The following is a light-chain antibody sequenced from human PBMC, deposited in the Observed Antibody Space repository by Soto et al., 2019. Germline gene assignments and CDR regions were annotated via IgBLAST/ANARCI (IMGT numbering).Light chain of an antibody. CDR3: QSYDSSLSGYV. V-gene: IGLV1-40*01. CDR1: SSNIGAGND. CDR2: ANS. Sequence: QSVLTQPPSVYGAPEQRVTISCTGSSSNIGAGNDVNWYQQLPGTAPKLLIYANSNRPSGVPDRVSGSKSGTTASLAITGLQAEDEADYYCQSYDSSLSGYVFGTGTKLTVL. J-gene: IGLJ1*01.